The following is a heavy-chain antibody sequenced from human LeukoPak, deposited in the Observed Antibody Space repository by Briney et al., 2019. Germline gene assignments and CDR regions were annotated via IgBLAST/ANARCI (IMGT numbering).Heavy chain of an antibody. CDR1: GGSISSYY. CDR3: AASSYCGGDCHGWFDP. V-gene: IGHV4-34*01. Sequence: PSETLSLTCTVSGGSISSYYWSWIRQPPGKGLEWIGEINHSGSTNYNPSLKSRVTISVDTSKNQFSLKLSSVTAADTAVYYCAASSYCGGDCHGWFDPWGQGTLVTVSS. D-gene: IGHD2-21*02. J-gene: IGHJ5*02. CDR2: INHSGST.